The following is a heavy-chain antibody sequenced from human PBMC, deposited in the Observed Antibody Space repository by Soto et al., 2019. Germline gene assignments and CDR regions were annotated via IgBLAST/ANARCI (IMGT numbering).Heavy chain of an antibody. CDR2: IKQDGSEK. J-gene: IGHJ3*02. CDR3: ARGKDYYGSGSPWLDAFDI. D-gene: IGHD3-10*01. Sequence: GGSLRLSCAASGFTFSSYWMSWVRQAPGKGLEWVANIKQDGSEKYYADSVKGRFTISRDNAKNSLYLQMNSLRAEDTAVYYCARGKDYYGSGSPWLDAFDIWGQGTMVTVSS. V-gene: IGHV3-7*03. CDR1: GFTFSSYW.